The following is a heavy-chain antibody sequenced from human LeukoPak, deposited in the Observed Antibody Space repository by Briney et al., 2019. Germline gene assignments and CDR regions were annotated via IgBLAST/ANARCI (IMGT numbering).Heavy chain of an antibody. J-gene: IGHJ3*02. CDR1: GVSISSSSYY. V-gene: IGHV4-39*07. Sequence: PSETLSLTCTVSGVSISSSSYYWGWIRQPPGKGLEWIGSIYYSGSTYYNPSLKSRVTISVDTSKNQFSLKLSSVTAADTAVYYCARDRYYDSSGYLLGDAFDIWGQGTMVTVSS. CDR3: ARDRYYDSSGYLLGDAFDI. D-gene: IGHD3-22*01. CDR2: IYYSGST.